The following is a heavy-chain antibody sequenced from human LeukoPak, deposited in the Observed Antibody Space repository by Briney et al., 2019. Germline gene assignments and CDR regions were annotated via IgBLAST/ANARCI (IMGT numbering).Heavy chain of an antibody. J-gene: IGHJ4*02. V-gene: IGHV3-64D*06. CDR2: ISSNGDNT. CDR1: GFTFSTYV. Sequence: SGGSLRLSCSVSGFTFSTYVMHWVRQAPGKGLEYVSAISSNGDNTYYADSVKGRFTISRDNSKNTLCLQMSSLRPDDTAVYFCVRGTGYWGQGTLVTVSS. CDR3: VRGTGY.